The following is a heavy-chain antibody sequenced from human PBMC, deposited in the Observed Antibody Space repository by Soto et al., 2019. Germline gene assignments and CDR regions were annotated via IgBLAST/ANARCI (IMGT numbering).Heavy chain of an antibody. CDR2: ISAYNGNT. J-gene: IGHJ4*02. Sequence: QVQLVQSGAEVKKLGASVKVSCKASGYTFTSYGISWVRQAPGQGLEWMGWISAYNGNTNYAQKLQGRVTMTTDTSTSTAYMELRSLRSDDTAVYYCARHPAIGGYSYRGPFGYWGQGTLVTVSS. V-gene: IGHV1-18*04. CDR3: ARHPAIGGYSYRGPFGY. CDR1: GYTFTSYG. D-gene: IGHD5-18*01.